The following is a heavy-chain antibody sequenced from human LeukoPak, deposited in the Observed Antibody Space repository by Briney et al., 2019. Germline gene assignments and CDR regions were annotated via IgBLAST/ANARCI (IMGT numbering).Heavy chain of an antibody. CDR3: VKGRQGFDY. CDR1: GFTFSSYG. CDR2: ISGSDGGT. Sequence: GGTLRLSCAASGFTFSSYGMSWVRQAPGKGLEWVSGISGSDGGTFNADSVKGRFTISRDNSKNTLYLQMNSLRVEDTAIYYCVKGRQGFDYWGQGTLVTVSS. J-gene: IGHJ4*02. V-gene: IGHV3-23*01.